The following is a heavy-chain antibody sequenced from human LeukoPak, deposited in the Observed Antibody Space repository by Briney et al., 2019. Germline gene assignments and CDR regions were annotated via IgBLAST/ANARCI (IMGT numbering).Heavy chain of an antibody. CDR3: ASRGGYSSSWYSTFYYGMDV. V-gene: IGHV3-23*01. J-gene: IGHJ6*02. CDR1: GFTFSSYW. Sequence: GGSLRLSCAASGFTFSSYWMSWVRQAPGKGLEWVSAISGSGGSTYYADSVKGRFTISRDNSKNTLYLQMNSLRAEDTAVYYCASRGGYSSSWYSTFYYGMDVWGQGTTVTVSS. CDR2: ISGSGGST. D-gene: IGHD6-13*01.